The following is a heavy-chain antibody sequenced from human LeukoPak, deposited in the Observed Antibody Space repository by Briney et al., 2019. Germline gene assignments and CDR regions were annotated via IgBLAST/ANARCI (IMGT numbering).Heavy chain of an antibody. J-gene: IGHJ4*02. D-gene: IGHD3-10*01. V-gene: IGHV4-31*03. CDR1: GGSISSGGYY. Sequence: SETLSLTCTVSGGSISSGGYYWSWIRQHPGKGLEWIGYIYYSGSTYYNPSLKSRVTISVDTSKNQFSLKLSSVTAADTAVYYCARQHGSGSNFDYWGQGTLVTVSS. CDR2: IYYSGST. CDR3: ARQHGSGSNFDY.